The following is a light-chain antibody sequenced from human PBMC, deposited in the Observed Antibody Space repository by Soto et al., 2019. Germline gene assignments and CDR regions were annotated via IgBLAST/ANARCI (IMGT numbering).Light chain of an antibody. CDR1: SSDVGSYNL. V-gene: IGLV2-23*02. J-gene: IGLJ1*01. CDR2: EVS. CDR3: CSYAGSSTYYV. Sequence: QSALTQPASVSGSPGQSITISCTGTSSDVGSYNLVSWYQQHPGNAPKLMIYEVSKGPSGVSNRFSGSKSGNTASLTISGLQAEDEADYYCCSYAGSSTYYVFGTGTKLTVL.